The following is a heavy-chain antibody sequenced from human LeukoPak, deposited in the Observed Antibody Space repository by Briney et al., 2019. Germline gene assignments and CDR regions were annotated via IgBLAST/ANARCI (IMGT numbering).Heavy chain of an antibody. CDR1: GYTFTGYY. V-gene: IGHV1-2*02. J-gene: IGHJ4*02. CDR3: AREESVNFVVWH. D-gene: IGHD3-16*01. CDR2: INPNSGGT. Sequence: ASVKVSCKASGYTFTGYYMHWVRQAPGQGLEWMGWINPNSGGTSHAQKFQGRVTMTRDTSISTAYMELSRLRSDDTAVYYCAREESVNFVVWHWGQGTLVTVSS.